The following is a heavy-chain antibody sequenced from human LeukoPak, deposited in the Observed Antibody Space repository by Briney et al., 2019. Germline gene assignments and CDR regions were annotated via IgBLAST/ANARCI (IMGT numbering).Heavy chain of an antibody. V-gene: IGHV3-30-3*01. CDR2: ISYDGSNE. CDR1: GFTFSSYA. Sequence: GGSLRLSCAASGFTFSSYAMHWVRQAPGKGLEWVAVISYDGSNEYYADSVKGRFTIPRDNSKNTLYLQMNSLRAEDTAVYYCARVDFDYWGQGTLVTVSS. J-gene: IGHJ4*02. CDR3: ARVDFDY.